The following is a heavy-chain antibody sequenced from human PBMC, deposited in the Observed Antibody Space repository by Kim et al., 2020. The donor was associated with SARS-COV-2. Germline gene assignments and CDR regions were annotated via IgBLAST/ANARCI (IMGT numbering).Heavy chain of an antibody. CDR3: SIRKYSTGYYYAGMEV. J-gene: IGHJ6*02. Sequence: GGSLRLSCAASGFTFSDYYMSWMRQAPGKGLEWVSYISSSGRTIFYADSVKGRFTISRDNAVNSLFLQMNRLRAEDTAVYYCSIRKYSTGYYYAGMEVWGQGTTVTVSS. CDR1: GFTFSDYY. D-gene: IGHD6-6*01. CDR2: ISSSGRTI. V-gene: IGHV3-11*01.